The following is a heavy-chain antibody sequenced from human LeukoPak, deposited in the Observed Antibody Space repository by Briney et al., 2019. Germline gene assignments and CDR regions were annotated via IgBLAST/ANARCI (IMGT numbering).Heavy chain of an antibody. CDR2: IVVGSGNT. D-gene: IGHD1-1*01. CDR3: ARDTREGTGSSEAGY. CDR1: GFTFTSSA. Sequence: SVKVSCKASGFTFTSSAMQWVRQARGQRLEWIGWIVVGSGNTNYAQKFQERVTITRDMSTSTAYMELSSLRSEDTAVYYCARDTREGTGSSEAGYWGQGTLVTVSS. V-gene: IGHV1-58*02. J-gene: IGHJ4*02.